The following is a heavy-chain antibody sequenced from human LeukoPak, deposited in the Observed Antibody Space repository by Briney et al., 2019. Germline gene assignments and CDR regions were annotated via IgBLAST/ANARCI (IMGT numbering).Heavy chain of an antibody. CDR3: AKDKGTVTPYYYGMDV. V-gene: IGHV3-9*01. J-gene: IGHJ6*02. D-gene: IGHD4-11*01. CDR2: ISWNSGSI. CDR1: GFTFDDYA. Sequence: GRSLRLSCAASGFTFDDYAMPWVRQAPGKGLEWFSGISWNSGSIGYADSVKGRVTISRDNAKNSLYLQMNSLRAEDTALYYCAKDKGTVTPYYYGMDVWGQGTTVTVSS.